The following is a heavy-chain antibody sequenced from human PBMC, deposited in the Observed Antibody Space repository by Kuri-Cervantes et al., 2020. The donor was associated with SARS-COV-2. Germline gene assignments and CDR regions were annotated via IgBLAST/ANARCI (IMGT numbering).Heavy chain of an antibody. J-gene: IGHJ4*02. V-gene: IGHV1-69*06. CDR1: VGIFSSYA. CDR3: SRFGSQEDGYNSGNY. CDR2: IIPIFGTS. Sequence: SVKVSCKASVGIFSSYAISWVRQAPGQGLEWMGGIIPIFGTSNYAQKFQGRVTITADKSTSTAYMALSSLRSEDTAVYYCSRFGSQEDGYNSGNYWGQGTLVTVSS. D-gene: IGHD5-24*01.